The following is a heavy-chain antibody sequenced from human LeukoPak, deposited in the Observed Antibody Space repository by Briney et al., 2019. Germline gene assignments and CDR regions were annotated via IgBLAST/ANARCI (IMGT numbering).Heavy chain of an antibody. D-gene: IGHD3-10*01. CDR1: GFTISSYS. Sequence: GGSLRLSCVVSGFTISSYSMHWVRQAPGKGLEWVALIRYDGSYKKYADSVKGRFTISRDNSKNTLYLQMNSLRAEDTAVYYCAKDGGVRGPDYYYYMYVWGKGTTVTISS. V-gene: IGHV3-30*02. CDR3: AKDGGVRGPDYYYYMYV. J-gene: IGHJ6*03. CDR2: IRYDGSYK.